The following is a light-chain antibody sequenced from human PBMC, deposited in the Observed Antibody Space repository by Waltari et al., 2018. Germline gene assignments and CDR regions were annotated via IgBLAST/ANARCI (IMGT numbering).Light chain of an antibody. V-gene: IGLV1-40*01. J-gene: IGLJ2*01. CDR2: GDR. CDR3: QSYDTGLSASA. CDR1: STNIGADYD. Sequence: QSVLAQPPSVSGAPGQTITISCTGSSTNIGADYDVHWYQQLPGTAPRLLIYGDRNRPSGVTDRSSGYKSGTSASLVITGLQAEDEADYYCQSYDTGLSASAFGGGTKLTVL.